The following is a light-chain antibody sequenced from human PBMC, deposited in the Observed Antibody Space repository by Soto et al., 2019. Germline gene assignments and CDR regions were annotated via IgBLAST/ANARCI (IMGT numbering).Light chain of an antibody. CDR3: SSYISSSTYV. J-gene: IGLJ1*01. CDR2: DVS. V-gene: IGLV2-14*01. CDR1: SSDIGRYNY. Sequence: QSALNQPASVSGSPGQSITISCTGTSSDIGRYNYVSWYQQYPGKAPKFMIYDVSNRPSGVSNRFSGSKSGNTASLTISGLQAEDEADYYCSSYISSSTYVFGTGTKVTVL.